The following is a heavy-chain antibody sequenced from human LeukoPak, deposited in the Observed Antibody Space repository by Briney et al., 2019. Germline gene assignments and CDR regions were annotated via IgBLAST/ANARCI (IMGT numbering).Heavy chain of an antibody. J-gene: IGHJ4*02. CDR2: MNPNSGNT. Sequence: ASVKVSCKASGYTFTSYDINWVRQATGQGLEWMGWMNPNSGNTGYAQKFQGRVTMTRNTSTSTAYMELSSLRSEDTAVYYCARGRRYYYDSSGYSYYFDYWGQGTLVTVSS. CDR1: GYTFTSYD. V-gene: IGHV1-8*01. CDR3: ARGRRYYYDSSGYSYYFDY. D-gene: IGHD3-22*01.